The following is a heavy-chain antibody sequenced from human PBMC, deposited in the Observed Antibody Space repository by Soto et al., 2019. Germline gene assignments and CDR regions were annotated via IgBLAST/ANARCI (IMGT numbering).Heavy chain of an antibody. CDR1: GGTFSSYA. CDR2: IIPIFGTA. V-gene: IGHV1-69*12. CDR3: ASHSGSSPEGRYYYGMDV. Sequence: QVQLVQAGGEVKKPGSSVKVSYKASGGTFSSYAISWVRQAPGQGLEWMGGIIPIFGTADYAQKFQGRVTITADESTSTAYMELSSLRSEDTAVYYCASHSGSSPEGRYYYGMDVWGQGTTVTVSS. J-gene: IGHJ6*02. D-gene: IGHD1-26*01.